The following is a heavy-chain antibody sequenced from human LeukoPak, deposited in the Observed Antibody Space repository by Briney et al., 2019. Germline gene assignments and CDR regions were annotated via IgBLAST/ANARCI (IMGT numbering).Heavy chain of an antibody. Sequence: GRSLRISCAASGFTLSNYGMHCVRQAPGKGLEWVAVTLYDGSNKYYADSVKGRFTISRDNSNNTLYLQMNSLRAEDTAVYYCAKDREYNGDYGFYRGQGTLVTVSS. CDR3: AKDREYNGDYGFY. J-gene: IGHJ4*02. D-gene: IGHD4-17*01. V-gene: IGHV3-30*18. CDR1: GFTLSNYG. CDR2: TLYDGSNK.